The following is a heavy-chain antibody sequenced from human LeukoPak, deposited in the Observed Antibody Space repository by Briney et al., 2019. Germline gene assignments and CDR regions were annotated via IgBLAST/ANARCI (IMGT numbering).Heavy chain of an antibody. CDR2: IYYSGSA. J-gene: IGHJ6*02. Sequence: SETLSLTRTVSVGSISSINYFWTWVRQPPGKGLEWIGYIYYSGSAYYNPSLAGRVAISLDTSKNQFSLKLHSVTAADTAVYYCARDSYYDLLTGYYPYYYYGMDVWGQGTTVTVSS. CDR1: VGSISSINYF. D-gene: IGHD3-9*01. V-gene: IGHV4-30-4*01. CDR3: ARDSYYDLLTGYYPYYYYGMDV.